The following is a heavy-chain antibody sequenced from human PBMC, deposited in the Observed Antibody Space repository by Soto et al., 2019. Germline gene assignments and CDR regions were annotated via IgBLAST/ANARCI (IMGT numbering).Heavy chain of an antibody. D-gene: IGHD6-13*01. J-gene: IGHJ3*02. Sequence: PSETLSLTCDVSGDTISTGGYTWAWIRQPPGKALEWIGYIYYSGSTNCNPSLKSRVTISVDTSKNQFSLKLSSVTAADTAVYYCARRYSSAFDIWGQGTMVTVSS. CDR1: GDTISTGGYT. CDR2: IYYSGST. CDR3: ARRYSSAFDI. V-gene: IGHV4-61*05.